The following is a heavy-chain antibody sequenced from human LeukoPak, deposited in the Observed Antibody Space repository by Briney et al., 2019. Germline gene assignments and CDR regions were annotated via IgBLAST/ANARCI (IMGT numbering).Heavy chain of an antibody. CDR1: GFTVSSNY. CDR2: IYSGGYT. J-gene: IGHJ4*02. D-gene: IGHD3-10*01. CDR3: DRGIDY. V-gene: IGHV3-66*02. Sequence: GGSLRLSCKVSGFTVSSNYMSWVRQAPGKGLEWVSIIYSGGYTHYADSVKGRFAISRDSPKNTLYLQMNSLRAEDTAVYYCDRGIDYWGQGTLVTVSS.